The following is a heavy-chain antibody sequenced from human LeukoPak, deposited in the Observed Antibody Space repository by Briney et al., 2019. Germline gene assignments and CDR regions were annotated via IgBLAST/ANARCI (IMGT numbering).Heavy chain of an antibody. CDR1: GFTFSDYY. V-gene: IGHV3-15*01. Sequence: GGSLRLSCAASGFTFSDYYMSWVRQAPGKGLEWVGRIKSKTDGGTTDYAAPVKGRFTISRDDSKNTLYLQMNSLKTEDTAVYYCTTGGVVVVVAATLADYWGQGTLVTVSS. D-gene: IGHD2-15*01. CDR2: IKSKTDGGTT. J-gene: IGHJ4*02. CDR3: TTGGVVVVVAATLADY.